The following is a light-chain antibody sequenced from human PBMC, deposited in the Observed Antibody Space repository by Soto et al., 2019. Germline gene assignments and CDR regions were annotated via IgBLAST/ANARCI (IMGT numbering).Light chain of an antibody. CDR1: SSNIGAGYD. Sequence: QSVLTQPPSVSGAPGQRVTISCSGGSSNIGAGYDVHWYQQLPETAPKLLIYGNNIRPSGVPDRFSGSKSGTSASLAITGLQAEDEADYYCCSYAGSSTYVVFGGGTKLTVL. CDR3: CSYAGSSTYVV. J-gene: IGLJ2*01. V-gene: IGLV1-40*01. CDR2: GNN.